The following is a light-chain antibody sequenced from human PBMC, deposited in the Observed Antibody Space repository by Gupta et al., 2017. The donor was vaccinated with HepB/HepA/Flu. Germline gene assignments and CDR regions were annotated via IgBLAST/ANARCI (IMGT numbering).Light chain of an antibody. CDR2: DNN. CDR3: GTWDSSLTAGV. Sequence: QSVLTQPPSVSAAPGQKATISCSGSSSNIGKNYVSWYQQLPGTAPKLLIYDNNKRPSGIPDRFSGSKSGTSATLGITGLQTGDEADYYCGTWDSSLTAGVFGGGTKLTVV. CDR1: SSNIGKNY. V-gene: IGLV1-51*01. J-gene: IGLJ2*01.